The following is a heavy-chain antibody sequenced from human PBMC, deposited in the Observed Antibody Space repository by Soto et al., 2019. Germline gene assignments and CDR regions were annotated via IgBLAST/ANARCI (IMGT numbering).Heavy chain of an antibody. V-gene: IGHV6-1*01. CDR3: ARAPRSDIVVVVAATPVAFDI. D-gene: IGHD2-15*01. Sequence: SQTLSLTCAISGDSVSSNSAAWNWIRQSPSRGLEWLGRTYYRSKWYNDYAVSVKSRITINPDTSKNQFSLQLNSVTPEDTAVYYCARAPRSDIVVVVAATPVAFDIWGQGTMVTVS. J-gene: IGHJ3*02. CDR1: GDSVSSNSAA. CDR2: TYYRSKWYN.